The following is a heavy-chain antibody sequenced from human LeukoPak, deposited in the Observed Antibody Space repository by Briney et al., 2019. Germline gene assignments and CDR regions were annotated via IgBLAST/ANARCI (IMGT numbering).Heavy chain of an antibody. Sequence: ASVKVSCKASGYTFTGYYMHWVRQAPGQGLEWMGRINPNSGGTNYAQKFQGRVTMTRDTSISTAYMELGRLRSDDTAVYYCARDLRGDGYNADYWGQGTLVTVPS. CDR1: GYTFTGYY. V-gene: IGHV1-2*06. J-gene: IGHJ4*02. D-gene: IGHD5-24*01. CDR3: ARDLRGDGYNADY. CDR2: INPNSGGT.